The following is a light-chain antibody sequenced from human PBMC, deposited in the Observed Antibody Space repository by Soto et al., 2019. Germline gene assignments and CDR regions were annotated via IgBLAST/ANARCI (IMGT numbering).Light chain of an antibody. Sequence: EIVLTQSPGTLSLSPGAIATLSCRASQSVSNNYLAWYQQKPGQAPRLLIYGASNRATGIPDRFSGSGSGTDFTLTISRLEPEDFAVYYCQQYGSSGTFGQGTKVDIK. CDR1: QSVSNNY. CDR2: GAS. V-gene: IGKV3-20*01. J-gene: IGKJ1*01. CDR3: QQYGSSGT.